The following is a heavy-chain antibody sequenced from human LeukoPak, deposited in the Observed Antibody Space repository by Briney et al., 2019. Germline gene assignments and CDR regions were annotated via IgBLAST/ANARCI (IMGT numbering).Heavy chain of an antibody. CDR1: GYSLTELA. V-gene: IGHV1-24*01. D-gene: IGHD6-19*01. CDR2: FDPEDGET. CDR3: ATTIPVPGTGRGRHTPYFFDY. J-gene: IGHJ4*02. Sequence: GASVQVSCKVSGYSLTELAIHWARQAPGKGLEWMGGFDPEDGETIYAQKFQGRVTMTEDTYTDTSSMELSSLGTEDTAVYFCATTIPVPGTGRGRHTPYFFDYWGRGTLVTVSS.